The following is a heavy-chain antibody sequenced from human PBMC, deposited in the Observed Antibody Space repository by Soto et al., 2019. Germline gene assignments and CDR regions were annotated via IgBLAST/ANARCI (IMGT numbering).Heavy chain of an antibody. V-gene: IGHV3-33*01. D-gene: IGHD1-26*01. Sequence: QVQLVESGGGVVQPGRSLRLSCAASGFTFSSYGMHWVRQAPGKGLEWVAVIWYDGSNKYYADSVKGRFTISRDNSKNTLYRQMNSLEAEDTAVYYCARGTGSYQAEGFVYWGQGTLVTVSS. CDR1: GFTFSSYG. J-gene: IGHJ4*02. CDR2: IWYDGSNK. CDR3: ARGTGSYQAEGFVY.